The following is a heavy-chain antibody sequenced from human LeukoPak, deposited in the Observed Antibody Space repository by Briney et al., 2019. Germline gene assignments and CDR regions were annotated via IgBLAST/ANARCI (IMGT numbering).Heavy chain of an antibody. J-gene: IGHJ4*02. CDR2: ISISSTTI. Sequence: GGSLRLSCLASGFTFSGYSMNWVRQAPGKGLEWVSYISISSTTINYADSVKGGFTISRDNAKNSLYLQMNSLRDEDTAVYYCARVMYGGISYSVDYWGQGTLVTVSS. D-gene: IGHD1-26*01. CDR1: GFTFSGYS. CDR3: ARVMYGGISYSVDY. V-gene: IGHV3-48*02.